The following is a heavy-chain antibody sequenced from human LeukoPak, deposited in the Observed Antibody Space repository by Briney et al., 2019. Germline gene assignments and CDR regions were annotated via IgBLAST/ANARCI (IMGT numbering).Heavy chain of an antibody. CDR2: MYYGEST. V-gene: IGHV4-39*01. CDR3: AAERLGSYYKFYNWFDP. CDR1: GDSITTRGFY. Sequence: SETLSLTCSVSGDSITTRGFYWGWIRQSPGKGLEWTGTMYYGESTYYNPSLKSRVTISVDTSRNQFSLKLSSVTAADTAVYYCAAERLGSYYKFYNWFDPWGQGTLVTVSS. J-gene: IGHJ5*02. D-gene: IGHD3-10*01.